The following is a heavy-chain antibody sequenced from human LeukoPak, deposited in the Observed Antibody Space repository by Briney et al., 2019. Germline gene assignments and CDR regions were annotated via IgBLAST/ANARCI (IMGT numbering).Heavy chain of an antibody. J-gene: IGHJ4*02. CDR1: RFSLSNFW. D-gene: IGHD4-17*01. Sequence: GGSLRLSCVASRFSLSNFWMIWVRQAPGKGLEWVANINEDGSEKNYVDSVRGRFTISRDNAKNSLYLQMNSLRPEDTAVYYCVRDRSRTTVTRFDSWGQGTLVTVSS. CDR2: INEDGSEK. V-gene: IGHV3-7*01. CDR3: VRDRSRTTVTRFDS.